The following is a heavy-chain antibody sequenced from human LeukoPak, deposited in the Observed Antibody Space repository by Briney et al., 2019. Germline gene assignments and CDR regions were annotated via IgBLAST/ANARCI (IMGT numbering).Heavy chain of an antibody. Sequence: PGGSLRLSCAASEFTFSSYAMHWVRQAPGKGLEWVAVISDDGSNKHYADSVKGRFTISRDSSKNTLYLQMISLRAEDTALYYCARDRHSGSFYGYFDYWGQGTLVTVSS. CDR1: EFTFSSYA. V-gene: IGHV3-30-3*01. CDR2: ISDDGSNK. D-gene: IGHD1-26*01. CDR3: ARDRHSGSFYGYFDY. J-gene: IGHJ4*02.